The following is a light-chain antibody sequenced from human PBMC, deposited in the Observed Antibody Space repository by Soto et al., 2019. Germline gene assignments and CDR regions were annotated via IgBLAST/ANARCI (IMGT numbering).Light chain of an antibody. J-gene: IGKJ5*01. V-gene: IGKV3-15*01. CDR1: QSVRGN. CDR2: GAP. CDR3: QQYNNWPFIT. Sequence: EIVVTQSPATLSVSPGERATLSCRASQSVRGNLAWYQQKPGQSPRLLIYGAPSRATGIPVRFSGSGSGTEFTLTISSLQSEDFAVYYCQQYNNWPFITFGQGTRLEIK.